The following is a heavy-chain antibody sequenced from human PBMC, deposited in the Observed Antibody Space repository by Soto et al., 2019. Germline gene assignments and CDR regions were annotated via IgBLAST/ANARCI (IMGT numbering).Heavy chain of an antibody. CDR3: ARSRAGYDFWSGSSHRNWFDP. Sequence: LSLTCTVSGGSISSGGYYWSWLRQHPGKGLEWIGYIYYSGSTYYNPSLKSRVTISVDTSKNQFSLKLSSVTAADTAVYYCARSRAGYDFWSGSSHRNWFDPWGQGTLVTVSS. J-gene: IGHJ5*02. D-gene: IGHD3-3*01. CDR1: GGSISSGGYY. CDR2: IYYSGST. V-gene: IGHV4-31*03.